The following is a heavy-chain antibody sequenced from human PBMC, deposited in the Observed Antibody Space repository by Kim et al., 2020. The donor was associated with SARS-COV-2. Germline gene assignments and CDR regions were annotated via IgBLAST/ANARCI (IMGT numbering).Heavy chain of an antibody. CDR3: WRDTRGYDPFNF. J-gene: IGHJ4*02. V-gene: IGHV4-39*07. D-gene: IGHD2-8*02. CDR2: IHHSGAT. CDR1: GGSISSDGYY. Sequence: SETLSLTCTVSGGSISSDGYYWVWVRQPPNKRPEGIGSIHHSGATYYNPSLESRLTITVETSNNQFSLKVSSVTDADTAVSYWWRDTRGYDPFNFWGQGT.